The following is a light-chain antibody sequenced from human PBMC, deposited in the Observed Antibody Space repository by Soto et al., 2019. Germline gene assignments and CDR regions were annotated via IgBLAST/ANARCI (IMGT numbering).Light chain of an antibody. CDR2: EVS. J-gene: IGLJ3*02. V-gene: IGLV2-14*01. Sequence: QSVLTQPASVSGSPGQSITISCTGTSSDVGGYDYVSWYQQHPGKAPKIMIYEVSNRPSWVSDRFSGSKSGNTASLTISGLQAEDEADSYCCSYTSTTNWVFGGGTKLTVL. CDR1: SSDVGGYDY. CDR3: CSYTSTTNWV.